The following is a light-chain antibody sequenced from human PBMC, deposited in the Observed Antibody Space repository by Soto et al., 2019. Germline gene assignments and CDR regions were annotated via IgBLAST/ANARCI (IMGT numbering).Light chain of an antibody. Sequence: QPVLTQPASVSGSPGQSITISCTGSSSDIGAYNYVSWFQQYPGKAPKLIVSEVSNRPSGVSNRFSGSKSGTAASLTLSGLQTEDEADYFCFSFTTDWTHVFGTGTKVTVL. CDR2: EVS. J-gene: IGLJ1*01. CDR3: FSFTTDWTHV. CDR1: SSDIGAYNY. V-gene: IGLV2-14*01.